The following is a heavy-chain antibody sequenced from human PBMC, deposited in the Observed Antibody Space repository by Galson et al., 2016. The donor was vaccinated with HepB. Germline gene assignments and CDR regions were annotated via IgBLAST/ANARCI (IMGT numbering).Heavy chain of an antibody. D-gene: IGHD1-26*01. J-gene: IGHJ4*02. CDR2: ISSSSSFI. Sequence: SLRLSCAASGFTFSSYSMNWVRQAPGKGLEWVSSISSSSSFIYYADSVKGRFTIPRDNAKNSPYLQMNSLRAEDTAVYYCARGDIVGAIFDYWGQGTLVTVSS. V-gene: IGHV3-21*01. CDR3: ARGDIVGAIFDY. CDR1: GFTFSSYS.